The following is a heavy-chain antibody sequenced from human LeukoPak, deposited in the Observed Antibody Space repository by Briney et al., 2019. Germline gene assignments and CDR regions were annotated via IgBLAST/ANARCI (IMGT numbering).Heavy chain of an antibody. J-gene: IGHJ4*02. D-gene: IGHD6-19*01. CDR2: IIPIFGTA. V-gene: IGHV1-69*05. CDR1: GGTFSSYA. CDR3: ARDSSGWSDQMNAFDY. Sequence: VASVKVPCKASGGTFSSYAISWVRQAPGQGLEWMGGIIPIFGTANYAQKFQGRVTITTDESTSTAYMELSSPRSEDTAVYYCARDSSGWSDQMNAFDYWGQGTLVTVSS.